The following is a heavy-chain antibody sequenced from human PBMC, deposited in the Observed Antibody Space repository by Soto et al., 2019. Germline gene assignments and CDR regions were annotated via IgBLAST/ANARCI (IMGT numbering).Heavy chain of an antibody. D-gene: IGHD4-17*01. CDR3: ARIGEYWGVDGDGGDY. J-gene: IGHJ4*02. CDR2: IYYSGST. CDR1: GGSIGSGDYY. Sequence: SETLSLTCTVSGGSIGSGDYYWSWIRQPPGKGLEWIGYIYYSGSTYYNPSLKSRVTISVDTSKNQFSLKLSSVTAADTAVYYCARIGEYWGVDGDGGDYWGQGTLVTVSS. V-gene: IGHV4-30-4*01.